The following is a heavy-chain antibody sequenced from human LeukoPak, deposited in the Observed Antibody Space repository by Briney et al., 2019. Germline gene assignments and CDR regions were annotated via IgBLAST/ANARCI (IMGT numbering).Heavy chain of an antibody. J-gene: IGHJ4*02. CDR3: ARVYQGVSLFDGIDY. CDR1: GFTVSSSY. D-gene: IGHD3-10*01. V-gene: IGHV3-53*01. CDR2: IYSGGST. Sequence: GGSLRLSCAASGFTVSSSYMSWVRQAPGKGLEWVSVIYSGGSTYYADSVKGRFTIYRDNSKNTLYLQMNSLRAEDTAVYYCARVYQGVSLFDGIDYWGQGTLVTVSS.